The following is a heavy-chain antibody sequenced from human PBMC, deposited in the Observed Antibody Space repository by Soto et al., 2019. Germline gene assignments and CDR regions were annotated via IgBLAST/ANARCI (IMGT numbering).Heavy chain of an antibody. J-gene: IGHJ3*02. CDR2: ISSSSSTI. Sequence: PGGSLRLSWAAFGFNFSDFSRNWVRKAPGKGLEWVSYISSSSSTIYYADSVKGRFTISRDNAKNSLYLQMNSLRDEDTAVYYCGGDSSGYFYPDVFDIWGQGTMVTVSS. CDR3: GGDSSGYFYPDVFDI. D-gene: IGHD3-22*01. CDR1: GFNFSDFS. V-gene: IGHV3-48*02.